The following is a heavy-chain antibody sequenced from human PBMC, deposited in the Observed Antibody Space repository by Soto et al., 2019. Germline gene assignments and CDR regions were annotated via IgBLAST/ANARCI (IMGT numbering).Heavy chain of an antibody. D-gene: IGHD3-22*01. CDR1: GYTFTGNY. CDR2: INPNSGGT. Sequence: ASVKPSCKDSGYTFTGNYMHWVRQAPKQGLEWMGWINPNSGGTNYAQKFQGWVTMTRDTSISTAYMELSRLRSDDTAVYYCARGGNTYYYDSKGFDIWGQGTMVTVSS. CDR3: ARGGNTYYYDSKGFDI. J-gene: IGHJ3*02. V-gene: IGHV1-2*04.